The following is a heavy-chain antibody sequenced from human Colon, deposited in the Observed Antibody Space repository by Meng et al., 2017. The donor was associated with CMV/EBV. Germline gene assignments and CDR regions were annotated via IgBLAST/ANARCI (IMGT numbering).Heavy chain of an antibody. D-gene: IGHD6-13*01. CDR2: MSGYNEDT. Sequence: ASVKVSCKTSGYTFSDYGTSWVRQAPGQGLEWLGWMSGYNEDTKYAQKLQGRVTLTTDTSTSTAYMELRSLRSDDTAVYYCARGGSIYIATTGTFDSWGQGTLVTVSS. CDR1: GYTFSDYG. V-gene: IGHV1-18*01. J-gene: IGHJ4*02. CDR3: ARGGSIYIATTGTFDS.